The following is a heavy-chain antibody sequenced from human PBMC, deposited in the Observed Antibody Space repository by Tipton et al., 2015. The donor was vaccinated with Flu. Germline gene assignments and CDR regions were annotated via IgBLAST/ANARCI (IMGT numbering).Heavy chain of an antibody. Sequence: SLRLSCADXGFIFSTFAMTWVXQAPGKGLEWVSGMRVNGESTYYADSVRGRFTFSRDNSKNTLYVQMNSLRADDTAVYYCAKVGRTDGHVYYFDYXXXGALVTVSS. CDR3: AKVGRTDGHVYYFDY. V-gene: IGHV3-23*01. CDR2: MRVNGEST. D-gene: IGHD3/OR15-3a*01. CDR1: GFIFSTFA. J-gene: IGHJ4*02.